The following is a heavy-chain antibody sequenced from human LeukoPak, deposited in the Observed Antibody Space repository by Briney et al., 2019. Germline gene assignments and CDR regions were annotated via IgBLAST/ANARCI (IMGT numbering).Heavy chain of an antibody. D-gene: IGHD5-24*01. CDR2: ISSSSSSR. Sequence: GGSLRLSCAASGFTFSNHSMNWVRQAPGKGLEWVSYISSSSSSRYYADSVKGRFTISRDNAKNSLYLQMNSLRVEDTGIYYCARDRAVKARIGGMDVWGQGTTVIVSS. CDR1: GFTFSNHS. J-gene: IGHJ6*02. CDR3: ARDRAVKARIGGMDV. V-gene: IGHV3-48*01.